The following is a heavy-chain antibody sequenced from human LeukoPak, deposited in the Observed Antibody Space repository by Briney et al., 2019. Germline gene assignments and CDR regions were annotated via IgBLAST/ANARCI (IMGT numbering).Heavy chain of an antibody. J-gene: IGHJ3*02. CDR1: GFTFSSYS. CDR3: AKDLGGWDNAFDI. Sequence: GGSLRLSCAASGFTFSSYSMNWVRQAPGKGLEWVSSISSSSSYIYYADSVKGRFTISRDNAKNSLYLQMNSLRAEDTALYYCAKDLGGWDNAFDIWGQGTMVTVSS. CDR2: ISSSSSYI. V-gene: IGHV3-21*04. D-gene: IGHD6-19*01.